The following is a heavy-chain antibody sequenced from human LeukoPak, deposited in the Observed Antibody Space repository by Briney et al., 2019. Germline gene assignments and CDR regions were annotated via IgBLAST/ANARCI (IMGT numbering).Heavy chain of an antibody. CDR3: ARGRAVAGTRWFDP. D-gene: IGHD6-19*01. CDR2: MNPNSGNT. CDR1: GYTFTSYD. J-gene: IGHJ5*02. V-gene: IGHV1-8*01. Sequence: GASVKVSCKASGYTFTSYDINWVRQATGQGLEWMGWMNPNSGNTGYAQKFQGRVTMTRNTSISTAYMELSSLRSEDTAVYYCARGRAVAGTRWFDPWGQGTLVPVSS.